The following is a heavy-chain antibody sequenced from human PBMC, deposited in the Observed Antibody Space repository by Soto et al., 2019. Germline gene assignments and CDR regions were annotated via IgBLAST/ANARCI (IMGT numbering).Heavy chain of an antibody. J-gene: IGHJ4*02. Sequence: EVQLVESGGGLVKPGGSLRLSCAASGFTFSTYTMNWVRQGPGKGLEWVASLVSSSGYIFYADSVKGRFTISRDNAKNSLYLQMNSLRAEDTAVYYCARGRVDATEGVDYWGQGTLVTVST. CDR2: LVSSSGYI. CDR1: GFTFSTYT. CDR3: ARGRVDATEGVDY. V-gene: IGHV3-21*01. D-gene: IGHD2-15*01.